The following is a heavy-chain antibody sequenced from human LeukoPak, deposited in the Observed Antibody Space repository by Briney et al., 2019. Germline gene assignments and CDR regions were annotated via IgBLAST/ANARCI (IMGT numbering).Heavy chain of an antibody. V-gene: IGHV1-46*01. CDR3: ARGVIQYSWFDP. Sequence: ASVKVSCKASGYTFTSHGISWVRQAPGQGLEWMGIINPSGGSTSYAQKFQGRVTMTRDTSTSTVYMELSSLRSEDTAVYYCARGVIQYSWFDPWGQGTLVTVSS. CDR2: INPSGGST. J-gene: IGHJ5*02. D-gene: IGHD3-16*02. CDR1: GYTFTSHG.